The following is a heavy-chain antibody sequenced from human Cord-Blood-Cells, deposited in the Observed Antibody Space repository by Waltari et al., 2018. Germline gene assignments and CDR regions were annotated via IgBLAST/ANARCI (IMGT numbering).Heavy chain of an antibody. D-gene: IGHD1-26*01. V-gene: IGHV4-34*01. CDR3: ARGKSGSYYWFDP. CDR2: INHSGST. Sequence: QVQLQQWGAGLLKPSETLSLTCAVYGGSFSGYYWSWIRQPPGKGLEWIGEINHSGSTNYNPSLKSRVTISVDTSKNQFSLKLSSVTAADTAVDYCARGKSGSYYWFDPWGQGTLVTVSS. J-gene: IGHJ5*02. CDR1: GGSFSGYY.